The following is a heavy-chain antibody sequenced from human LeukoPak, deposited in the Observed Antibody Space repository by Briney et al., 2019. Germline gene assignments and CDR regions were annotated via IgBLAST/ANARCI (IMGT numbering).Heavy chain of an antibody. V-gene: IGHV3-23*01. Sequence: GGSPRLSCAASGFTFSSHWMHWVRQAPGKGLEWVSSISGDGRSTYRADSVKGRFAISRDNSKNTLYLQMNSLRADDTAVYYCAKGGVPMATSLIHHWGQGTLVIVSS. D-gene: IGHD5-24*01. CDR1: GFTFSSHW. J-gene: IGHJ1*01. CDR2: ISGDGRST. CDR3: AKGGVPMATSLIHH.